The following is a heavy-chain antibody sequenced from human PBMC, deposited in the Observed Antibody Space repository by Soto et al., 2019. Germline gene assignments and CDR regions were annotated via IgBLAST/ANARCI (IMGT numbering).Heavy chain of an antibody. J-gene: IGHJ4*02. Sequence: EVQLLESGGGLVQPGGSLRLSCSASGFIFRNYNMHWVRQAPGKGLEYVSGISSNGGSKFYADSVKGRFSISRDNSKNTLHLQMGSLRPEDMGTYYCARADYGTFDNWGQGTLVAVSS. V-gene: IGHV3-64*07. D-gene: IGHD4-17*01. CDR2: ISSNGGSK. CDR3: ARADYGTFDN. CDR1: GFIFRNYN.